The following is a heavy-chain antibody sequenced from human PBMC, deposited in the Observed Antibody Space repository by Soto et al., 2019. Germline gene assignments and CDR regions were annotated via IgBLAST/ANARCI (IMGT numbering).Heavy chain of an antibody. CDR2: INHSGST. V-gene: IGHV4-34*01. CDR3: ARAGYSSSWSHYYYYGMDV. J-gene: IGHJ6*02. D-gene: IGHD6-13*01. Sequence: QVQLQQWGAGLLKPSETLSLTCAVYGGSFSGYYWSWIRQPPGKGLEWIGEINHSGSTNYNPSLKSRVTISVDTSKNQFALKLSSVTAADTAVYYCARAGYSSSWSHYYYYGMDVWGQGTTVTVSS. CDR1: GGSFSGYY.